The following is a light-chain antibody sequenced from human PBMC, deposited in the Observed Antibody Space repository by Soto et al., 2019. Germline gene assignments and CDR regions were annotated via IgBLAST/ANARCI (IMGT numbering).Light chain of an antibody. CDR1: SSNIGSNY. Sequence: QSVLTQPPSASGTPGQRVTISCSGSSSNIGSNYVYWYQQLPGTAPKLLISRNNQRPSGVPDRFSGSKSGTSACLAISGLRSEDEADYYCAAWDDSLSESVFGGGTKVTVL. CDR2: RNN. V-gene: IGLV1-47*01. J-gene: IGLJ2*01. CDR3: AAWDDSLSESV.